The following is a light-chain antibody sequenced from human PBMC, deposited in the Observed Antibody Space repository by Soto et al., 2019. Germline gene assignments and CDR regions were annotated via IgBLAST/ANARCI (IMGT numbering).Light chain of an antibody. Sequence: DIQMTQSPSSLSSSVGDRVTIAFRASQGISTYLAWYQQKPGKVPKLLIYAASTLLSGVPSRFSGSGSGTDFTLTISSLQPEDVATYYCQKYDTAPLTFGQGTKVDI. J-gene: IGKJ1*01. CDR3: QKYDTAPLT. V-gene: IGKV1-27*01. CDR1: QGISTY. CDR2: AAS.